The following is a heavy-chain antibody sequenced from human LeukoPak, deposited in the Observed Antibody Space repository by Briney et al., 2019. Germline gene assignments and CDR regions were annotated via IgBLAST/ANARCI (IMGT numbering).Heavy chain of an antibody. CDR2: ISGSGGST. CDR1: GFTLSSYA. V-gene: IGHV3-23*01. CDR3: AKVKDYYYYGMDV. Sequence: GGPLRLSCAASGFTLSSYAMSWVRHAPGKGLEWVSGISGSGGSTYYADSVKGRFTIPRDNSKNTLYLQMTSLRAEDTAIYYCAKVKDYYYYGMDVWGQGTTVTVSS. J-gene: IGHJ6*02.